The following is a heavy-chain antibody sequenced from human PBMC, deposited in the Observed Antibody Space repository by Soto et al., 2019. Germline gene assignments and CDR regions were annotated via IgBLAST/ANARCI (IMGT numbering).Heavy chain of an antibody. D-gene: IGHD3-22*01. CDR1: RDSISSSY. Sequence: SETLSLTCTVSRDSISSSYWNWIRQPAGKGLEWIGRIYKSGTTNYNPSLRSRVTMSVDTSKNQFSLKLNSVTAADTAVYYCARDRNYYDSSGYYPFDSWGQGTLVTVSS. CDR3: ARDRNYYDSSGYYPFDS. CDR2: IYKSGTT. V-gene: IGHV4-4*07. J-gene: IGHJ5*01.